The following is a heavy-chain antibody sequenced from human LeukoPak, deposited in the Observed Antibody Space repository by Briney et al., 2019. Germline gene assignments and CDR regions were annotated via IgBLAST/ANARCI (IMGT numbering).Heavy chain of an antibody. V-gene: IGHV4-38-2*02. CDR1: GYSISSGYY. CDR2: IYHSGST. CDR3: ARVRVHYDFWSGYPDYFDY. Sequence: SETLSLTCTVSGYSISSGYYWGWIRQPPGKGLEWIGRIYHSGSTYYNPSLKSRVTISVDTSKNQFSLKLSSVTAADTAVYYCARVRVHYDFWSGYPDYFDYWGQGTLVTVSS. D-gene: IGHD3-3*01. J-gene: IGHJ4*02.